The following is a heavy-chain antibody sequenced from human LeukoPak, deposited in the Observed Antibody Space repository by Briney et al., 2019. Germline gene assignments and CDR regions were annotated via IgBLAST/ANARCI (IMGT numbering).Heavy chain of an antibody. J-gene: IGHJ6*03. CDR3: ARDGDIVVVPADNTYYYYYMDV. D-gene: IGHD2-2*01. V-gene: IGHV1-46*01. Sequence: ASVKVSCKASGYTFTSYYMHWVRQAPGQGLEWMGIINPSGGSTSYAQKLQGRVTMTTDTSTSTAYMELRSLRSDDTAVYYCARDGDIVVVPADNTYYYYYMDVWGKGTTVTVSS. CDR2: INPSGGST. CDR1: GYTFTSYY.